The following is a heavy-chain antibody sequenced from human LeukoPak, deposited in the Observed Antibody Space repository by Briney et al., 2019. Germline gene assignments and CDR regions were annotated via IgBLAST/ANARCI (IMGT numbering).Heavy chain of an antibody. J-gene: IGHJ6*03. Sequence: SETLSLTCTVSGGSISSHYWSWIRQPPGKGLEWIGYIYYSGSTNYNPSLKSRVTLSVDTSKNQFSLKLSSVTAADTAVYYCARASITYYYYYYMGVWGKGTTVTVSS. V-gene: IGHV4-59*11. D-gene: IGHD1-14*01. CDR2: IYYSGST. CDR3: ARASITYYYYYYMGV. CDR1: GGSISSHY.